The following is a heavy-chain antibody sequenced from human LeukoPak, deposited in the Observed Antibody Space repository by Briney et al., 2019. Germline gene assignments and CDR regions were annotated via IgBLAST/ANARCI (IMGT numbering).Heavy chain of an antibody. V-gene: IGHV1-24*01. J-gene: IGHJ3*02. D-gene: IGHD2-2*01. CDR3: ARDQGTCSSTSCSHDAFDI. CDR1: GYTLTELS. CDR2: FDPEDGET. Sequence: ASVKVSCKVSGYTLTELSMHWVRQAPGKGLEWMGGFDPEDGETIYAQKFQGRVTMTEDTSTDTAYMELSSLRSEDTAVYYCARDQGTCSSTSCSHDAFDIWGQGTMVTVSS.